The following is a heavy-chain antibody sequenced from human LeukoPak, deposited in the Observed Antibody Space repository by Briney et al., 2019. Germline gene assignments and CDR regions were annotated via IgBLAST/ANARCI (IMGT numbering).Heavy chain of an antibody. D-gene: IGHD6-6*01. CDR2: IWYDGSNK. CDR3: ARDKGSSSRKIDY. V-gene: IGHV3-33*01. Sequence: PGGSLSLSCAASGFTFSSYGMHWVRQAPGKGLEWVAVIWYDGSNKYYADSVKGRFTISRDNSKNTLYLQMNSLRAEDTAVYYCARDKGSSSRKIDYWGQGTLVTVSS. J-gene: IGHJ4*02. CDR1: GFTFSSYG.